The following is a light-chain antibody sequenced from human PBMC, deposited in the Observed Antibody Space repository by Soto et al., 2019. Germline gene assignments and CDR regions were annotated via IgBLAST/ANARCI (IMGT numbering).Light chain of an antibody. Sequence: EIVLTQSPGTLSLSPGERATLSCRASETISNNYVAWYQQRPGQAPRLLIYLASNRAAGVPDGFRGSGSGADFTLTISRLEPEDFAVYVCQQYGSSPWTFGQGTKVDIK. CDR2: LAS. CDR3: QQYGSSPWT. V-gene: IGKV3-20*01. J-gene: IGKJ1*01. CDR1: ETISNNY.